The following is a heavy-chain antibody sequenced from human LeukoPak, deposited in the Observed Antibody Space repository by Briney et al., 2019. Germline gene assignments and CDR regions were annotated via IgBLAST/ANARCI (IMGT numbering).Heavy chain of an antibody. CDR3: ARSVPAAMSAFDI. Sequence: GGSLRLSCSASGFIFSSYTMQWVRHAPRKGLEYVSAISSNGDTTYYATSVKGRFTSSRDNSKDTLYLQVSSLRAEDTAVYCCARSVPAAMSAFDIWGQGTMVTVSS. CDR1: GFIFSSYT. CDR2: ISSNGDTT. V-gene: IGHV3-64*01. J-gene: IGHJ3*02. D-gene: IGHD2-2*01.